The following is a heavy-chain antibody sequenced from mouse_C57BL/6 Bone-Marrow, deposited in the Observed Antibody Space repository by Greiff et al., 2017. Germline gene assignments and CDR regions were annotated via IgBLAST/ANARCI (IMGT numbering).Heavy chain of an antibody. Sequence: VQLQQSGAELMKPGASVKLSCKATGYTFTGYWIEWVKQRPGHGLEWIGEILPGSCSTNYNEKFKGKATFTADTSSNTAYMQLSSLTTEDSAIYYCARFPDGYYSYYFDYWGQGTTLTVSS. CDR1: GYTFTGYW. D-gene: IGHD2-3*01. V-gene: IGHV1-9*01. J-gene: IGHJ2*01. CDR3: ARFPDGYYSYYFDY. CDR2: ILPGSCST.